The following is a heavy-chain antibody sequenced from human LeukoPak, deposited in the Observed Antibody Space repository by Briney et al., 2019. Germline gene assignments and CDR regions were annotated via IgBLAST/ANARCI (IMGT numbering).Heavy chain of an antibody. CDR3: ARDPDNWNYAFDY. V-gene: IGHV3-30-3*01. Sequence: GGSLRLSCAASGFTFSSYAMHWVRQAPGKGLECVAVISYDGSNKYYADSVKGRFTISRDNSKNTLYLQMNSLRAEDTAVYYCARDPDNWNYAFDYWGLGTLVTVSS. CDR1: GFTFSSYA. D-gene: IGHD1-7*01. J-gene: IGHJ4*02. CDR2: ISYDGSNK.